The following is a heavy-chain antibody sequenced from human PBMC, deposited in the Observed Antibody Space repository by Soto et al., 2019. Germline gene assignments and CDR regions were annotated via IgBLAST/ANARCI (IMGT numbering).Heavy chain of an antibody. CDR3: AGTTSLQWYYMDV. Sequence: SQTLSLSSALSGDTLSVNTTACKWSRQPPSRGLEWLGRTYYRSRWYNDYAVSVKSRITVSPDTSKNQFSLHLNSVTPEDTAVYYCAGTTSLQWYYMDVWDKGTTVTVSS. CDR1: GDTLSVNTTA. V-gene: IGHV6-1*01. D-gene: IGHD1-7*01. J-gene: IGHJ6*03. CDR2: TYYRSRWYN.